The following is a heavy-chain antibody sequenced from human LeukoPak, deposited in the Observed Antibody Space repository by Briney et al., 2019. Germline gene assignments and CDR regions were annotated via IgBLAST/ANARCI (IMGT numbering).Heavy chain of an antibody. Sequence: PGGSLRLSCAASGFSFSEYSMNWLRLAPGKGLEWVSSISPDSNYKYYVDSVKGRFTISRDNAKSSLNSLRAEDTAVYYCVRGGYRGFDYEYWGQGTLVTVSS. V-gene: IGHV3-21*01. CDR1: GFSFSEYS. CDR2: ISPDSNYK. D-gene: IGHD5-12*01. J-gene: IGHJ4*02. CDR3: VRGGYRGFDYEY.